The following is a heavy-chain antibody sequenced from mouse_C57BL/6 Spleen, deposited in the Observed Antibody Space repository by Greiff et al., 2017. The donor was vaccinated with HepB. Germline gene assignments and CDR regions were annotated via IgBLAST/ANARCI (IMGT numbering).Heavy chain of an antibody. Sequence: VQLQQSGAELARPGASVKLSCKASGYTFTSYGISWVKQRTGQGLEWIGEIYPRSGNTYYNEKFKGKATLTADKSSSTAYMELRSLTSEDSAVYFCARKGLTTVVDPIDYWGQGTTLTVSS. CDR2: IYPRSGNT. D-gene: IGHD1-1*01. V-gene: IGHV1-81*01. J-gene: IGHJ2*01. CDR3: ARKGLTTVVDPIDY. CDR1: GYTFTSYG.